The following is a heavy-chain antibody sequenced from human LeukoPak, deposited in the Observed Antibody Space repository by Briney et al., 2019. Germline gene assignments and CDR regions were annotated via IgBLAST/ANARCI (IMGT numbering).Heavy chain of an antibody. V-gene: IGHV4-31*03. CDR3: ARVSAGDAFDI. Sequence: SQTLSLTCTVSGGSISSGGYYWSWIRQHPGMGLAWIGYIYYSGSTYYNPSLKSRVTISVDTSKNQFSLKLSSVTAADTAVYYCARVSAGDAFDIWGQGTMVTVSS. CDR1: GGSISSGGYY. J-gene: IGHJ3*02. D-gene: IGHD3-10*01. CDR2: IYYSGST.